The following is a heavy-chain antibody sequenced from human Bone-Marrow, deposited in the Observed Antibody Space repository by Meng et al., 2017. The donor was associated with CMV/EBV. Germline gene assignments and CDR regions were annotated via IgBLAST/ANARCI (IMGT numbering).Heavy chain of an antibody. J-gene: IGHJ4*02. V-gene: IGHV3-66*02. CDR3: VRVVGGVARH. CDR2: MYSGGNT. D-gene: IGHD3-16*01. Sequence: ESLMIYCAASGFTFSSYSMNWVRQAPGKGLEWVSVMYSGGNTYYADAVKGRITIPRDSSRNTRSLQMKSLRTEDTAVYYCVRVVGGVARHWGQGTLVTVSS. CDR1: GFTFSSYS.